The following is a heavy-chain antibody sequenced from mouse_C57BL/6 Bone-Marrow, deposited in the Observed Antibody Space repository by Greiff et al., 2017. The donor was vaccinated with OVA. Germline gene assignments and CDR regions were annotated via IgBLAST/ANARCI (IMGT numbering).Heavy chain of an antibody. CDR1: GYAFTNSW. CDR3: AREDDYDWYFDV. V-gene: IGHV1-82*01. Sequence: QVQLQQSGPELVKPGASVKISCKASGYAFTNSWMNWVKQRPGKGLEWIGRIYPGDVDTNYNGNFKGKATLTADKSSSTAYMQLSSRTSEDSAVYFCAREDDYDWYFDVWGTGTTVTVSS. D-gene: IGHD2-4*01. CDR2: IYPGDVDT. J-gene: IGHJ1*03.